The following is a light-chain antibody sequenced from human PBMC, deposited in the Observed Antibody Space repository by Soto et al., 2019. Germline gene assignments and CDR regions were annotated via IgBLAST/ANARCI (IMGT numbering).Light chain of an antibody. CDR3: QQYGGAPPEYP. V-gene: IGKV3-20*01. J-gene: IGKJ2*01. CDR1: RTVSGSH. CDR2: GAS. Sequence: IVLTQSPGTLSLSPGERATLSCRASRTVSGSHLAWYQQKPGQAPRLIIYGASTRPTGIPDRFSGSGSGTDFTLTITRLEPEDFAVYYCQQYGGAPPEYPFGQGTKLEIK.